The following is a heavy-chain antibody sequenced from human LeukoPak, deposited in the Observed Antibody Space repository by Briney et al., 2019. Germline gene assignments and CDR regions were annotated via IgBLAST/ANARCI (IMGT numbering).Heavy chain of an antibody. CDR1: GYTFTSYG. V-gene: IGHV1-18*01. CDR2: ISAYNGNT. D-gene: IGHD6-13*01. J-gene: IGHJ4*02. CDR3: ARYPLSYSNNWPHYFEY. Sequence: ASVKVSCKTSGYTFTSYGISWVRQAPGQGLEWMGWISAYNGNTNYAQKFQGRVTMNTDTSTSTAYMELRSLRSDDTAVYYCARYPLSYSNNWPHYFEYWGQGNPVHRL.